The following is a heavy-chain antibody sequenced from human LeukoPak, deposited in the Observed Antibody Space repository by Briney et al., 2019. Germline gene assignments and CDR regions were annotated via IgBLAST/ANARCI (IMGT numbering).Heavy chain of an antibody. CDR2: ISGSTGST. V-gene: IGHV3-23*01. D-gene: IGHD6-25*01. Sequence: GGSLRLSCAASGFTFSNYAMNWVRQAPGKGLEWVSHISGSTGSTYYADSVKGRFSISRDNSKNTLYLQMNSLRAEDTAVYYCARAPIYSSGTDFDYWGQGTLVTVSS. J-gene: IGHJ4*02. CDR1: GFTFSNYA. CDR3: ARAPIYSSGTDFDY.